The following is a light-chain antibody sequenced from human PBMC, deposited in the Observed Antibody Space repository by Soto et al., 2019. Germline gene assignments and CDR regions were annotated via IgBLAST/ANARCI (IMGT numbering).Light chain of an antibody. CDR3: QQSYSTPIT. CDR1: QSLSCH. J-gene: IGKJ5*01. V-gene: IGKV1-39*01. CDR2: AAS. Sequence: DIQMTQSPSSLSASVGDRVTITCRASQSLSCHLTWYQQKPGKAPQLLISAASSLQSGVPSRFSGSGSGTDFTLTISSLQPEDFATYYCQQSYSTPITFGQGTRLEI.